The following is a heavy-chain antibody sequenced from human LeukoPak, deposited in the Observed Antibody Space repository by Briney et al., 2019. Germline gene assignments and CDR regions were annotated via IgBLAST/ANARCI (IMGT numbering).Heavy chain of an antibody. CDR3: ARVSGGGQQLERNAFDI. CDR2: IKQDGSEK. CDR1: GFTFSSYW. J-gene: IGHJ3*02. V-gene: IGHV3-7*01. D-gene: IGHD6-13*01. Sequence: PGGSLRLSCAASGFTFSSYWMSWVRQAPGKGLEWVANIKQDGSEKYYVDSVKGRFTISRDNAKNSLYLQMNSLRAEDTAVYYCARVSGGGQQLERNAFDIWGQGTMVTVSS.